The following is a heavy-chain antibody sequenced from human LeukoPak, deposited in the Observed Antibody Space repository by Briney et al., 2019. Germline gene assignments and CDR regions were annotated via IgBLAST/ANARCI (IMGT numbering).Heavy chain of an antibody. J-gene: IGHJ4*02. Sequence: GASVKVSCKASGYTFTSYGISWVRQAPGQGLEWMGWISAYNGNTNYAQKLQGRVTMTTDTSTSTAYMELRSLRSDDTAVYYCARVRYSSSQNLYDYWGQGTLVTVSS. CDR3: ARVRYSSSQNLYDY. V-gene: IGHV1-18*01. D-gene: IGHD6-13*01. CDR1: GYTFTSYG. CDR2: ISAYNGNT.